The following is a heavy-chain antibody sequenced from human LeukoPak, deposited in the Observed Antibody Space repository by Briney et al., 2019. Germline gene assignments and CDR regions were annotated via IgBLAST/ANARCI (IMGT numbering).Heavy chain of an antibody. CDR3: ATDGFECCGGDCPPHY. D-gene: IGHD2-21*02. V-gene: IGHV4-34*01. Sequence: SETLSLTCAVYGGSFSGYYWSWIRQPPGKGLEWIGEINHSGSTNYNPSLKSRVTISVDTSKNQFSLKLSSVTAADTAVYYCATDGFECCGGDCPPHYWGQGTLVTVSS. J-gene: IGHJ4*02. CDR2: INHSGST. CDR1: GGSFSGYY.